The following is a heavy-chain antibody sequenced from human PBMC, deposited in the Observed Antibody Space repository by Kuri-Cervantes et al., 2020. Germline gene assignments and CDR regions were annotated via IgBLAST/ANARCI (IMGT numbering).Heavy chain of an antibody. D-gene: IGHD3-10*01. Sequence: GGSLRLSCAASGFTFSTYSMTWVRQAPGKGLEWVSAISADSVTIYYADSVKGRFTMSRDNSKNTLYLQMNSLRAEDTAVYYCAKTDLVMVQGVIELFYDYWGQGTLVTVSS. V-gene: IGHV3-23*01. J-gene: IGHJ4*02. CDR2: ISADSVTI. CDR3: AKTDLVMVQGVIELFYDY. CDR1: GFTFSTYS.